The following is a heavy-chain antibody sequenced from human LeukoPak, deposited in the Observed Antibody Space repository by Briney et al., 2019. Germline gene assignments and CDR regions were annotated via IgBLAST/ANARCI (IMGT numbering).Heavy chain of an antibody. J-gene: IGHJ5*01. CDR2: INPDTGAT. D-gene: IGHD3-16*01. Sequence: GASVKVSCKASGYTFTGYYMHWVRQAPGQGLEWMGWINPDTGATSLAPKFQGRVTMTRDTSIATAYMELSNLTSDDSALYYCARDYILILEDDADGFDSWGHGSLVTVSS. V-gene: IGHV1-2*02. CDR1: GYTFTGYY. CDR3: ARDYILILEDDADGFDS.